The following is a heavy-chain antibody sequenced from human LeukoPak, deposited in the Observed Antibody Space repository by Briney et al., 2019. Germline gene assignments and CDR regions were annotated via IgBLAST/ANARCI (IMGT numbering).Heavy chain of an antibody. CDR3: ARDPGWGGNYPYFNY. V-gene: IGHV3-21*01. Sequence: GTSPIVSCAASGVTVRSNGMSWGRQAPGKGLEWVASISSRTSDAYYADSVKGRFTISRDNGEKSLYLQMNSLRAEDTAVYYCARDPGWGGNYPYFNYWGQGALVIVSS. CDR1: GVTVRSNG. J-gene: IGHJ4*02. D-gene: IGHD1-26*01. CDR2: ISSRTSDA.